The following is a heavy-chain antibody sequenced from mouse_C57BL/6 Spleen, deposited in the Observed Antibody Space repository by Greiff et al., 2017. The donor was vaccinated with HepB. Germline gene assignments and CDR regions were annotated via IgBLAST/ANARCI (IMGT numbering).Heavy chain of an antibody. D-gene: IGHD2-13*01. CDR1: GYTFTTYS. V-gene: IGHV1-47*01. CDR2: FHPYNDDN. J-gene: IGHJ3*01. CDR3: ASGDYAFAY. Sequence: VKLQESGAELVKPGASVKMSCKASGYTFTTYSIEWMQQTHGKRLEWMGNFHPYNDDNKYNEKLKGKATLTVEKSSSPVYLELSRLTSVDSAVYYCASGDYAFAYWGQGTLVTVSA.